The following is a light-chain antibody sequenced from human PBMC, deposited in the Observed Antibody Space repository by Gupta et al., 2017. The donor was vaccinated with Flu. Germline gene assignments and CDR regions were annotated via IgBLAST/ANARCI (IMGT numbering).Light chain of an antibody. CDR3: QSSDRSGIDV. CDR2: KDT. Sequence: SYELTQPPSVSVSPGQTARITCSGDALPEQYTYWYQQKSGQAPVLVICKDTERPSGIPERFSGSNFGTTVTLTISGVQAEDEADDYCQSSDRSGIDVFGSGTKVNVL. V-gene: IGLV3-25*03. J-gene: IGLJ1*01. CDR1: ALPEQY.